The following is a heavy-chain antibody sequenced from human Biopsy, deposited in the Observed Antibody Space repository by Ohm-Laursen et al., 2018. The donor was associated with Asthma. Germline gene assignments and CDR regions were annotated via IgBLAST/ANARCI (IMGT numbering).Heavy chain of an antibody. J-gene: IGHJ4*02. V-gene: IGHV3-33*08. D-gene: IGHD6-19*01. Sequence: SLRLSCTASGFTFRSYAMHWVRQAPGKGLEWVAIIWYDGSNTYYADSVKGRFTISRDNSKNTLYLQMDSLRAEDTAVYYCARGDSSGWSHYYFDYWGQGTLVTVSS. CDR3: ARGDSSGWSHYYFDY. CDR2: IWYDGSNT. CDR1: GFTFRSYA.